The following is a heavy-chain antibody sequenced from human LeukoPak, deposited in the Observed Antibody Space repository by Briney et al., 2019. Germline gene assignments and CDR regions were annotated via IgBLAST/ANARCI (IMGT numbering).Heavy chain of an antibody. V-gene: IGHV4-34*01. CDR1: GGSFSGYY. J-gene: IGHJ5*02. CDR2: INHSGST. Sequence: SETLSLTCAVYGGSFSGYYWSWIRQPPGQGLEWIGEINHSGSTNYNPSLKSRVTISVDTSKNQFSLKLSSVTAADTAVYYCARGLRYSSSWFDPWGQGTLVTVSS. D-gene: IGHD6-13*01. CDR3: ARGLRYSSSWFDP.